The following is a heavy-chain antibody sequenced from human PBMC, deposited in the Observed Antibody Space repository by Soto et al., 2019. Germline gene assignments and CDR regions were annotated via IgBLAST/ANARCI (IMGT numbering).Heavy chain of an antibody. CDR3: ASLWLYFIDY. Sequence: SETLSLTCTVSGGSISSSSYYWGWIRQPPRKGLEWLGSIYYSGSTYYNPSLKSRVTISVDTTKNQFSLKLSSVTATDTAVYYCASLWLYFIDYWGQGTLVTVSS. CDR1: GGSISSSSYY. J-gene: IGHJ4*02. D-gene: IGHD5-12*01. V-gene: IGHV4-39*01. CDR2: IYYSGST.